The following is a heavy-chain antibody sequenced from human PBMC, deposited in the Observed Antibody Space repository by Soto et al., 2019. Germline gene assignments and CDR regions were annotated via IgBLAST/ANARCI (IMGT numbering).Heavy chain of an antibody. CDR1: GGSISSYY. J-gene: IGHJ4*02. CDR2: IYYSGST. D-gene: IGHD3-9*01. Sequence: SETLSLTCTVSGGSISSYYWSWIRQPPGKGLEWIGYIYYSGSTNYNPSLKSRVTISVDTSKNQFSLKLSSVTAADTAVYYCARSYYDILTGYQIDYWGQGTLVTVSS. CDR3: ARSYYDILTGYQIDY. V-gene: IGHV4-59*01.